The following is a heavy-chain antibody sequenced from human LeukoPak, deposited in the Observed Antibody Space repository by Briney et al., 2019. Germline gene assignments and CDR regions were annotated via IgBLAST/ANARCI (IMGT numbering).Heavy chain of an antibody. CDR3: ARVRGPDPYYFDY. Sequence: GGSLRLSCATSGFTFTSHAMTWVRQAPGKGLEWVSYISSSGSTIYYADSVKGRFTISRDNAKNSLYLQMNSLRAEDTAVYYCARVRGPDPYYFDYWGQGTLVTVSS. CDR1: GFTFTSHA. CDR2: ISSSGSTI. V-gene: IGHV3-48*04. J-gene: IGHJ4*02.